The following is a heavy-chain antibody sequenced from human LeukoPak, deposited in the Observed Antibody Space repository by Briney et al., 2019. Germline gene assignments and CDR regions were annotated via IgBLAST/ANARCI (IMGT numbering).Heavy chain of an antibody. CDR2: IYSGGST. J-gene: IGHJ4*02. Sequence: HPGGSLRLSCAASGXTVSSNYMSWVRQAAGKGREWVSVIYSGGSTYYADSVKGRFTISRDNSKNTLYLQMNSLRAEDTAVYYCARDRGALLWGQGTLVTVSS. CDR1: GXTVSSNY. D-gene: IGHD3-10*01. V-gene: IGHV3-66*01. CDR3: ARDRGALL.